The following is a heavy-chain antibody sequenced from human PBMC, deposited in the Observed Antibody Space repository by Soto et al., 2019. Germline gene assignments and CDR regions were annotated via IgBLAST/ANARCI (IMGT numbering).Heavy chain of an antibody. Sequence: ASVKVSCKASGYTFTRSGISWVRQAPGQGLEWMGWISAYNGNTNYAQKLQGRVTMTTDTSTSTAYMELRSLRSDDTAVYYCATGRRITIFGVVETAFDIWGQGTMVTVSS. CDR3: ATGRRITIFGVVETAFDI. D-gene: IGHD3-3*01. V-gene: IGHV1-18*01. CDR1: GYTFTRSG. J-gene: IGHJ3*02. CDR2: ISAYNGNT.